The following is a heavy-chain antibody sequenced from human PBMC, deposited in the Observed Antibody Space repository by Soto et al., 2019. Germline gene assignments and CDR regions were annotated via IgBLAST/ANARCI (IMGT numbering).Heavy chain of an antibody. J-gene: IGHJ4*02. CDR2: IYPSGST. D-gene: IGHD5-12*01. CDR3: VRGRSYSVYDF. CDR1: GGSISGHS. Sequence: SETLSLTCTVSGGSISGHSWIWIRQPAGKGLEWIGHIYPSGSTSYNPSLRSRVTMSLDTSSNQIFLNLTSVTAADTAVFYCVRGRSYSVYDFWGPGTLVTVSS. V-gene: IGHV4-4*07.